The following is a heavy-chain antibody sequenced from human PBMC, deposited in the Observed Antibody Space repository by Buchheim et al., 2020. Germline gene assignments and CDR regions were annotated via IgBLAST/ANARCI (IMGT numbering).Heavy chain of an antibody. Sequence: QVQLQESGPGLVKPSQTLSLTCTVSGGSISSGGYYWSWIRQHPGKGLEWIGYIYYSGSTYYNPSLKSRVTISVDTSTNQFSLKLSSVTAADTAVYYCATNLKTYYDFWSGYPLYYYYMDVWGKGTT. CDR1: GGSISSGGYY. J-gene: IGHJ6*03. D-gene: IGHD3-3*01. CDR3: ATNLKTYYDFWSGYPLYYYYMDV. CDR2: IYYSGST. V-gene: IGHV4-31*03.